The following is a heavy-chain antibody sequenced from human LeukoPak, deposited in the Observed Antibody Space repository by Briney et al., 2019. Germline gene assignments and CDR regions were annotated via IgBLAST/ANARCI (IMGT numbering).Heavy chain of an antibody. J-gene: IGHJ4*02. CDR1: GFXFSSYW. D-gene: IGHD3-9*01. CDR2: IKQDGSEK. Sequence: GGSLRLSCAASGFXFSSYWISWVRQAPGKGLEWVANIKQDGSEKYYVDSVKGRFTISRDNAKNSLYPQMNSLRAEDTAVYYCARDVASYNVLTGYYFQYYFDSWGQGTLVTVSS. CDR3: ARDVASYNVLTGYYFQYYFDS. V-gene: IGHV3-7*04.